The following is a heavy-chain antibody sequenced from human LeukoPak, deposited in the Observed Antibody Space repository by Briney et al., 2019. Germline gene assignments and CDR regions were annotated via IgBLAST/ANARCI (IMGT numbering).Heavy chain of an antibody. D-gene: IGHD3-10*01. J-gene: IGHJ3*01. CDR3: AKDLDGSGTYYNTGQDAFDF. V-gene: IGHV3-30*02. CDR1: GFTFSNYG. Sequence: GGSLRLSCTGSGFTFSNYGIHWVRQAPGKGLEWVSFIRYGGTNEYYAESVRGRFTISRDNSKKSLYLQMSSLRPEDTAVYYCAKDLDGSGTYYNTGQDAFDFWGQGTMVTVSS. CDR2: IRYGGTNE.